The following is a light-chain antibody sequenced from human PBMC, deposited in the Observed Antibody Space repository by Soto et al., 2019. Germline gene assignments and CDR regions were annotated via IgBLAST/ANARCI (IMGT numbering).Light chain of an antibody. Sequence: QSVLTQPPSVSGAPGQRVTISCAGTSTNIGSGYDVHWYQHLPGTAPKLLIYGNKKRPSGVPDRFSGSQSGTSASLAITGLQAEDEADYYCQSYDSSLSGSWVFGGGTKLTVL. CDR3: QSYDSSLSGSWV. J-gene: IGLJ2*01. V-gene: IGLV1-40*01. CDR2: GNK. CDR1: STNIGSGYD.